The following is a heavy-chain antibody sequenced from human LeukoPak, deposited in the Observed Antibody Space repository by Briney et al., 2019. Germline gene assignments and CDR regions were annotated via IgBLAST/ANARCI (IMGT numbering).Heavy chain of an antibody. J-gene: IGHJ6*02. Sequence: GGSLRLSCAPSGFTFSSYTMHWVRQAPGKGLEWVGRTRNKANSYTTEYAASVKGRFTISRDDSKNSLYLQMNSLKTEDTAVYYCARASGDVWGQGTTVTVSS. CDR3: ARASGDV. CDR2: TRNKANSYTT. CDR1: GFTFSSYT. V-gene: IGHV3-72*01.